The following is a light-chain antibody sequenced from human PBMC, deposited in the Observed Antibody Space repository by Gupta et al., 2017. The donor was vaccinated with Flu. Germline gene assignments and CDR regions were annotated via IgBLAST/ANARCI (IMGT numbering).Light chain of an antibody. Sequence: DIQMTQSPSSLSAFVGDRVTITCRASQSTSGYLNWYQQEPGKAPKLLIYAVSNLQNGVPSRFSGSGSGTDFTRTSSSMTTEDSATYYCQQSYRYPLTFGAGTKVEIK. V-gene: IGKV1-39*01. CDR1: QSTSGY. CDR2: AVS. J-gene: IGKJ4*01. CDR3: QQSYRYPLT.